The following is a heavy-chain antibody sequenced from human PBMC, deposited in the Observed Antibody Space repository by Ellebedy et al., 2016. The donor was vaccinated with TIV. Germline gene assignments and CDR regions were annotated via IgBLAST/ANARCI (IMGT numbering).Heavy chain of an antibody. CDR3: ARSGPTVNTHFDC. J-gene: IGHJ4*02. CDR2: IYGNAST. V-gene: IGHV3-53*01. CDR1: GFTVTDNY. D-gene: IGHD4-17*01. Sequence: PGGSLRLSCAVSGFTVTDNYMSRVRQAPGKGLEFVSVIYGNASTYYVQSVRGRFTISRDSSKNTLYLHMTSLRDDDTAIYYCARSGPTVNTHFDCWGQGTLVTVSS.